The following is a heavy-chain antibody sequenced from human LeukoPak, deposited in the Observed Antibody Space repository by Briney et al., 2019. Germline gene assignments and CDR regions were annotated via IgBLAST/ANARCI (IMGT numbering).Heavy chain of an antibody. J-gene: IGHJ4*02. CDR2: INHSGST. Sequence: PSETLSLTCTVSGGSISSGDYYWSWIRQPPGKGLEWIGEINHSGSTNYNPSLKSRVTISVDTSKNQFSLKLSSVTAADTAVYYCARTNWTVDYWGQGTLVTVSS. V-gene: IGHV4-39*07. D-gene: IGHD1-1*01. CDR1: GGSISSGDYY. CDR3: ARTNWTVDY.